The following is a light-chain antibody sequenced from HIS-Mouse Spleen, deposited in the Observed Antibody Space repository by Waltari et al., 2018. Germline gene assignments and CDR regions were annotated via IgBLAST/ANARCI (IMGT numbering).Light chain of an antibody. J-gene: IGLJ1*01. CDR3: CSYAGSYTYV. CDR2: DVS. Sequence: QSALTQPRSVSGSPGQSVTIPCTGTSSDFGGYNYVSWYQQHPGKAPKLMIYDVSKRPSGVPDRFSGSKSGNTASLTISGLQAEDEADYYCCSYAGSYTYVFGTGTKVTVL. CDR1: SSDFGGYNY. V-gene: IGLV2-11*01.